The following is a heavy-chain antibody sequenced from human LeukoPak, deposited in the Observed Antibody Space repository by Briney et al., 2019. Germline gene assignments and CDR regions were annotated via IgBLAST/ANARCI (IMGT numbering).Heavy chain of an antibody. D-gene: IGHD7-27*01. CDR2: INHSGST. CDR1: GGSFSGYY. CDR3: AALGVDY. Sequence: SETLSLTCTVYGGSFSGYYWSWIRQPPGKGLEWIGEINHSGSTDYNPSLKGRVTISVDTSKNQFSLNLSSVTAADTAVYYCAALGVDYWGQGTLVTVSS. J-gene: IGHJ4*02. V-gene: IGHV4-34*01.